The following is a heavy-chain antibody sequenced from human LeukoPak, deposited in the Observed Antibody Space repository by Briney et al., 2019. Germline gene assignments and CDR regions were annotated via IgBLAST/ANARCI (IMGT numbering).Heavy chain of an antibody. Sequence: SVKVSCKASGGTFSSYAISWVRQAPGQGLEWMGGVIPIFGTANYAQKFQGRVTITADESTSTAYMELSSLRSEDTAVYYCARSTIFGVAMGYNWFDPWGQGTLVTVSS. CDR1: GGTFSSYA. J-gene: IGHJ5*02. D-gene: IGHD3-3*01. CDR3: ARSTIFGVAMGYNWFDP. V-gene: IGHV1-69*13. CDR2: VIPIFGTA.